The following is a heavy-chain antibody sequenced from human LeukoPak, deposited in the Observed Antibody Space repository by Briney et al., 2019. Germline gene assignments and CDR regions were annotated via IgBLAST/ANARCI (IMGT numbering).Heavy chain of an antibody. Sequence: PSETLSLTCTVSGDSISSGDYYWSWIRQPAGKGLEWIGRISSSGSTNYNPSLKSRVTISVDTSKNQFSLKLSSVTAADTAVYYCARGGAWSRYYYDSSGYYDYWGQGTLVTVSS. CDR3: ARGGAWSRYYYDSSGYYDY. CDR1: GDSISSGDYY. CDR2: ISSSGST. D-gene: IGHD3-22*01. V-gene: IGHV4-61*02. J-gene: IGHJ4*02.